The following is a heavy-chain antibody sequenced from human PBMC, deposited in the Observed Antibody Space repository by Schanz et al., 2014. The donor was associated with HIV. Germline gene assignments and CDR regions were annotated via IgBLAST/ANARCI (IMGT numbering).Heavy chain of an antibody. V-gene: IGHV3-9*01. CDR1: GFTFDDYA. CDR2: ISWNSGSI. D-gene: IGHD6-6*01. J-gene: IGHJ6*02. CDR3: AKAYSTSRPYSMDI. Sequence: EVQLVESGGGLVQPGKSLRLSCAASGFTFDDYAMHWVRQAPGKGLEWVSGISWNSGSIDYADSVKGRFTISRDNAKNSLYMQMNSLRGDDTALYYCAKAYSTSRPYSMDIWGQGTTVTVSS.